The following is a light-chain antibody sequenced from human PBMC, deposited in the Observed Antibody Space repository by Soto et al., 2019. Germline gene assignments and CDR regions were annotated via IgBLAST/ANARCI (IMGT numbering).Light chain of an antibody. Sequence: EIGLTQSPGTLSLSPGERATLSCRASQSVSSSYLDWYQQKPGQAPRPLIYGASSRAIGIPDRFSGSGSGTDFTLTISRLEPEDFAVYYCQQYGSSPWTFGQGTKVEIK. CDR1: QSVSSSY. J-gene: IGKJ1*01. CDR3: QQYGSSPWT. V-gene: IGKV3-20*01. CDR2: GAS.